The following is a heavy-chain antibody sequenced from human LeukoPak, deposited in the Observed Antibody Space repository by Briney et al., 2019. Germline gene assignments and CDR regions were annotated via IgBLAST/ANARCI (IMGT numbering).Heavy chain of an antibody. Sequence: TGGSLTLSCVAPGFTFSRYSLLWVRQAPAKGMHWLSYISSSGSTIYYSDSVKGRFTISRDNAHNSLFIQMSSLRVNDTGVYYFAWGSFHYYPAFWGQGTLVTVSS. D-gene: IGHD3-10*01. CDR2: ISSSGSTI. J-gene: IGHJ4*02. CDR1: GFTFSRYS. CDR3: AWGSFHYYPAF. V-gene: IGHV3-48*01.